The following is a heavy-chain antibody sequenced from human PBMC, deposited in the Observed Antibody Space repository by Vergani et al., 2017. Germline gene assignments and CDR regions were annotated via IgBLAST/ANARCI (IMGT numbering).Heavy chain of an antibody. J-gene: IGHJ6*02. CDR2: IDHTGRP. V-gene: IGHV4-34*01. CDR3: ARHLAYCGGDCYPYYYGMDV. D-gene: IGHD2-21*02. Sequence: QVQLQQWGGGLLKPSETLSLTCVVNGGSFTSYHWTWIRQSPGEGLEWVGDIDHTGRPDYNPSLKSRLTISVDTSKNQFSLKLSSVTAADTAVYYCARHLAYCGGDCYPYYYGMDVWGQGTTVTVSS. CDR1: GGSFTSYH.